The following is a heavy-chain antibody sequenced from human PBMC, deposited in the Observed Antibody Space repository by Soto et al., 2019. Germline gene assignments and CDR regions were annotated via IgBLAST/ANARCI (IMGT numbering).Heavy chain of an antibody. V-gene: IGHV3-23*01. D-gene: IGHD4-17*01. CDR1: GFTLSNYA. CDR3: GRAPNGAYVAAFDF. J-gene: IGHJ3*01. CDR2: SISSGGGS. Sequence: EVQVLESGGDLVQPGGSLRLSCEVSGFTLSNYAMTWVRQVPGKGLEWVASISSGGGSSHADSVKGRFTISRDNSKNTVYLQMNSLRDEDTAVYYCGRAPNGAYVAAFDFWGQGTMVAVSS.